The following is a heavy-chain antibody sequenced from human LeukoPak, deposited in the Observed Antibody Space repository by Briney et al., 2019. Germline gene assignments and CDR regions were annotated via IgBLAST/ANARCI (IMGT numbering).Heavy chain of an antibody. CDR1: GGSINFYY. CDR3: AREHSGYDDY. J-gene: IGHJ4*02. Sequence: KPSETLSLTCTVSGGSINFYYWSWIRQPAGEGLEWIGRFYTSGSTNYNPSLKSRVTMSVDTSKNQFFLKLNSVTAADTAIYYCAREHSGYDDYWGQGTLVTVSS. CDR2: FYTSGST. D-gene: IGHD5-12*01. V-gene: IGHV4-4*07.